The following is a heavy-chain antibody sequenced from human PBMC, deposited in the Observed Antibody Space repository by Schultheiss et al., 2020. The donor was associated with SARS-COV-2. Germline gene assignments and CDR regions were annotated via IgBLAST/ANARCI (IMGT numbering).Heavy chain of an antibody. CDR2: INSDGSST. J-gene: IGHJ3*02. Sequence: GGSLRLSCAASGFTFSSYAMSWVRQAPGKGLVWVSRINSDGSSTSYADSVKGRFTISRDNAKNTLYLQMNSLRAEDTAVYYCARWGNYDSSGYYREEAFDIWGQGTMVTVSS. CDR1: GFTFSSYA. CDR3: ARWGNYDSSGYYREEAFDI. V-gene: IGHV3-74*01. D-gene: IGHD3-22*01.